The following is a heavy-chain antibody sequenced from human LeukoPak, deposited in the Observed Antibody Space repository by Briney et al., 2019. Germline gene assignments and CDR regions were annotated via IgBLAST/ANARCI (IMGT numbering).Heavy chain of an antibody. J-gene: IGHJ4*02. V-gene: IGHV3-74*03. CDR2: IHGDGTNT. D-gene: IGHD4-17*01. CDR3: ARGYGDYVAYFDY. Sequence: GGSLRLSCAGSGFTFSSYWMHWVRQAPGKGLVWVSRIHGDGTNTKYANSVKGRFTISRDNAKNTLYLQMNSLRAKDTAVYYCARGYGDYVAYFDYWGQGTLVTVSS. CDR1: GFTFSSYW.